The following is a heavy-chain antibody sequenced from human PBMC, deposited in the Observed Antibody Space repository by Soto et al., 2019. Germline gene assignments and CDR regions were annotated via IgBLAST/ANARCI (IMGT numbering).Heavy chain of an antibody. CDR3: ARGQGWADY. CDR1: GFNISANW. Sequence: GSLRLSCVAAGFNISANWMSWVRQAPGKGLEWVANIKQDGGEKNYVDSVKGRFTISRDNADNSLFLQMNSLRADDTAVYYCARGQGWADYWGQGTLVTVSS. D-gene: IGHD6-19*01. V-gene: IGHV3-7*01. J-gene: IGHJ4*02. CDR2: IKQDGGEK.